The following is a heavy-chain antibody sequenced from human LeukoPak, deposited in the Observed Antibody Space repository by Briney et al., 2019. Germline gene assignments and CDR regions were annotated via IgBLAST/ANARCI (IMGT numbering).Heavy chain of an antibody. Sequence: GGSLRLSCAASGFTFSDHYMDWVRQAAGKGLEWVVRSRNKANSYSTEYAAAVKGRFTISRDDSKNSLYLQMNSLKTEDTAVYYCAKISMGATETSDSWGQGTLVTVSS. J-gene: IGHJ5*01. D-gene: IGHD1-26*01. CDR1: GFTFSDHY. CDR3: AKISMGATETSDS. CDR2: SRNKANSYST. V-gene: IGHV3-72*01.